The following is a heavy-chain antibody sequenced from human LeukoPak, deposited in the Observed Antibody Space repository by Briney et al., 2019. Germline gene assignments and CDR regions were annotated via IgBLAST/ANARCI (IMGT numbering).Heavy chain of an antibody. D-gene: IGHD3-10*01. Sequence: GGSLRFSCAAPGLTFPNYWMSWFGQAPGKGLEWVANIKQDGSDKYYMDSVKGRFTISRDSAKNSLYLQMNSLRAEDSGVYYCTRGGGNFDLWGQGTLVTVSS. CDR3: TRGGGNFDL. V-gene: IGHV3-7*01. CDR2: IKQDGSDK. CDR1: GLTFPNYW. J-gene: IGHJ4*02.